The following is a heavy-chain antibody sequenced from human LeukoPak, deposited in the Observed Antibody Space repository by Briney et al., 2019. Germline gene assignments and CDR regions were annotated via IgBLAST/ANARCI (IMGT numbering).Heavy chain of an antibody. V-gene: IGHV3-11*01. CDR2: ISSSGSTI. CDR3: ARRSIAARPGYYYYYYMDV. D-gene: IGHD6-6*01. J-gene: IGHJ6*03. CDR1: GFTFSDYY. Sequence: GGSLRLSCAASGFTFSDYYMSWIRQAPGKGLEWVSYISSSGSTIYYADSVKGRFTISRDNAKNSLYLQMNSLRAEDTAVYYCARRSIAARPGYYYYYYMDVWGKGTTVTVSS.